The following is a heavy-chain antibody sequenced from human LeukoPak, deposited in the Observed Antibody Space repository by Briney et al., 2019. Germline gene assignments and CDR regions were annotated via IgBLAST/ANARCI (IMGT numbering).Heavy chain of an antibody. CDR2: ISGSGGST. CDR3: AKEESGYDSGNWFDP. CDR1: GFTFSSYA. J-gene: IGHJ5*02. Sequence: GGSLRLSCAASGFTFSSYAMSWVRQAPGKGLEWVSAISGSGGSTYYADSVKGRFTISRDNSKNTLYLQMNSLRAEDTAVYYRAKEESGYDSGNWFDPWGQGTLVTVSS. V-gene: IGHV3-23*01. D-gene: IGHD5-12*01.